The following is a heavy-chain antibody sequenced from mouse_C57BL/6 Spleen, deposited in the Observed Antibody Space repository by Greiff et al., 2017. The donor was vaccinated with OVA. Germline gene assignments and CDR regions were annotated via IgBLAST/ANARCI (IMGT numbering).Heavy chain of an antibody. CDR3: ARGEEGHYYAMDY. CDR1: GYTFTSYD. D-gene: IGHD3-3*01. J-gene: IGHJ4*01. Sequence: QVQLKQSGPELVKPGASVKLSCKASGYTFTSYDINWVKQRPGQGLEWIGWIYPRDGSTKYNEKFKGKATLTVDTSSSTAYMELHSLTSEDSAVYFCARGEEGHYYAMDYWGQGTSVTGSS. V-gene: IGHV1-85*01. CDR2: IYPRDGST.